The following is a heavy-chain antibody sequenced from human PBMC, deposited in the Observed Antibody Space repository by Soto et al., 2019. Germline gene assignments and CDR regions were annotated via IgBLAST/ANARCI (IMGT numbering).Heavy chain of an antibody. CDR2: IVVGSGNT. V-gene: IGHV1-58*02. J-gene: IGHJ3*02. CDR1: GYTFTGYY. CDR3: AADARGSGSRTPAAFDI. D-gene: IGHD1-26*01. Sequence: SVKVSCKASGYTFTGYYMHWVRQAPGQGLEWIGWIVVGSGNTNYAQKFQERVTITRDMSTSTAYMELSSLRSEDTAVYYCAADARGSGSRTPAAFDIWGQGTMVTVSS.